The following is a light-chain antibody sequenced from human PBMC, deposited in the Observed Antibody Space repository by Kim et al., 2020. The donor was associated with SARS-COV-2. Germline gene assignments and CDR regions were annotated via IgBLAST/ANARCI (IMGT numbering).Light chain of an antibody. J-gene: IGKJ1*01. CDR1: QSVSNNN. CDR2: ATS. CDR3: QQYGASRT. V-gene: IGKV3-20*01. Sequence: EGVLTQSPGTLSLSPGERATLFCRASQSVSNNNLAWFQKKPGQAPRLLIYATSTRATGIPDRFSGSGSGTDFTLTISRLEPEDFAMYFCQQYGASRTFGQGTKVDIK.